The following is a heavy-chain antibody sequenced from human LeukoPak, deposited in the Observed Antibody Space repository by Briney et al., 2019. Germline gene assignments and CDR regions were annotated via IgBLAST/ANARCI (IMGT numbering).Heavy chain of an antibody. V-gene: IGHV4-39*01. Sequence: SETLSLTCTVSGGPISTSSYYWAWIRQPPGKGLEWIANIYFTGRTNYNPSLHSRVTISAATSKNQISLKVTSVTAADTAVYYCARQRIAVAATEFDSWGQGTLVTVSS. D-gene: IGHD6-19*01. CDR3: ARQRIAVAATEFDS. CDR2: IYFTGRT. CDR1: GGPISTSSYY. J-gene: IGHJ4*02.